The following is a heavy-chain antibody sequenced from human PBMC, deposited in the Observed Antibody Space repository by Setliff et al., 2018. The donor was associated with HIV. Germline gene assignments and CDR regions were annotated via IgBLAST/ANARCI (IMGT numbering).Heavy chain of an antibody. CDR2: IHYSGST. CDR3: ARVDRVESAFDI. CDR1: GGSIRSH. Sequence: SETLSLTCSVSGGSIRSHWSWIRQPPGKGLEWVGYIHYSGSTRYNSSLKRRVTMSIDTSKNQFSLKLSSATAADTAIYYCARVDRVESAFDIWGQGAMVTVSS. V-gene: IGHV4-59*11. J-gene: IGHJ3*02. D-gene: IGHD2-15*01.